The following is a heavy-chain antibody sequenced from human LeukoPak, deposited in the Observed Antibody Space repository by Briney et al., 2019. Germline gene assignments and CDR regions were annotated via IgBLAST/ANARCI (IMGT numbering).Heavy chain of an antibody. J-gene: IGHJ6*02. CDR2: IWYDGSNK. V-gene: IGHV3-33*01. CDR3: ARERTTVTTSFYYGMDV. CDR1: GFTFSSYG. Sequence: GGSLRLSCAASGFTFSSYGMHWVRQAPGKGLGWVAVIWYDGSNKYYADSVKGRFTISRDNSKSTLYLQMNSLRAEDTAVYYCARERTTVTTSFYYGMDVWGQGTTVTVSS. D-gene: IGHD4-17*01.